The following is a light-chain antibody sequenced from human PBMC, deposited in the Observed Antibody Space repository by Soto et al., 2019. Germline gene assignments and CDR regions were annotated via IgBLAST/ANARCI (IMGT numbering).Light chain of an antibody. CDR2: EVS. CDR1: SSDVGGYNY. Sequence: QSVLTQPASVSGSPGQSITISCTGTSSDVGGYNYVSWYQQHPGKAPKLMIYEVSNRPSGVSHRFAGSKSGNTASLTISGLQAEDEDDYYCSSYTSSSNDYVFGTGTKVTVL. V-gene: IGLV2-14*01. J-gene: IGLJ1*01. CDR3: SSYTSSSNDYV.